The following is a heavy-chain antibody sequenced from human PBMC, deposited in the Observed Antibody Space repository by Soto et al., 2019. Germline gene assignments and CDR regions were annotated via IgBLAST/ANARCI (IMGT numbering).Heavy chain of an antibody. V-gene: IGHV4-31*03. CDR2: IYDSGST. CDR3: ARDSGYDNNLDY. CDR1: GRSISSGGYY. J-gene: IGHJ4*02. D-gene: IGHD5-12*01. Sequence: PPETLSLTCTVSGRSISSGGYYWSWLRQHPGKGLEWIGYIYDSGSTYYNPSLKRRVTISVDTSKNQFSLKLSSVTAADTVVYYCARDSGYDNNLDYWGQGTLVTVSS.